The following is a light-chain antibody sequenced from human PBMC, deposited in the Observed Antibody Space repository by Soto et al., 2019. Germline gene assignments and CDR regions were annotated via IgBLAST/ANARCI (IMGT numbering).Light chain of an antibody. CDR1: QSVSSSY. CDR3: QQYGSSPQT. V-gene: IGKV3-20*01. J-gene: IGKJ1*01. Sequence: EIVLTQSPGTLSLSPGERATLSCRASQSVSSSYLAWYQQKPGQAPRLLIYGASSRATGIPDRFSGSGSGTDFTLTNSRLEPEDFAVYYCQQYGSSPQTFGQGTKGEIK. CDR2: GAS.